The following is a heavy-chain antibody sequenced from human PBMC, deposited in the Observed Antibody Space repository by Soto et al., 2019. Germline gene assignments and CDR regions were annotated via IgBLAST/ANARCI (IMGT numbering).Heavy chain of an antibody. J-gene: IGHJ6*02. CDR2: MAAHSGHT. CDR1: GYNFTRLG. V-gene: IGHV1-18*01. D-gene: IGHD6-13*01. CDR3: GSEGQKLATVDYYQLKGVAV. Sequence: QFQLVQSGAEVKKPGASVKVSCKSSGYNFTRLGITWVRQAPGTGLEWMGWMAAHSGHTRQAQQFQCRLTMTPDAPMDTAYIALGRRPADHPPLYSRGSEGQKLATVDYYQLKGVAVWGQAT.